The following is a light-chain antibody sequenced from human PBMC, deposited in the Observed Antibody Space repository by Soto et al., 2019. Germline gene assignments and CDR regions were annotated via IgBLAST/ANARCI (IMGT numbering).Light chain of an antibody. J-gene: IGKJ2*01. CDR2: KVS. Sequence: DVVMTQSPLSLPVTLGQPASITCRSSQSLVCSDGNTYLNWFQQRPGQSPRRLIYKVSNRDSGVPDRFSGSGSGTDFTLKISRVEAEDVGVYYCMQGTLWPYTFGQGTKLEIK. V-gene: IGKV2-30*01. CDR3: MQGTLWPYT. CDR1: QSLVCSDGNTY.